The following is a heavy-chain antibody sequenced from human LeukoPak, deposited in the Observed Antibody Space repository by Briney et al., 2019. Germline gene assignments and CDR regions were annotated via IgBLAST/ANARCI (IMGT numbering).Heavy chain of an antibody. CDR1: GFTFTTYA. D-gene: IGHD2-2*01. Sequence: GGSLRLSCAASGFTFTTYAMTWVGRAPGKGLGGVSAISGSGVSTYYADSVKGRFTISRDNSKNTLYLQMNSLRAEDTAVYYCAKDCSSTSCPTSDYWGQGTLVTVSS. CDR3: AKDCSSTSCPTSDY. CDR2: ISGSGVST. J-gene: IGHJ4*02. V-gene: IGHV3-23*01.